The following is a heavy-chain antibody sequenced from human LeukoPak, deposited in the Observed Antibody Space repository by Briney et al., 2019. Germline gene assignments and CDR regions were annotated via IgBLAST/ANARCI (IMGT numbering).Heavy chain of an antibody. V-gene: IGHV3-21*01. CDR3: AKTSMVMNFDY. D-gene: IGHD5-18*01. CDR2: ISSTTSYI. Sequence: PGGSLRLSCTTSGFTFSSYAMHWVRQDPGKGLEWVSSISSTTSYIYYADSVKGRFTISRDNAKNSLYLQMNSLRAEDTAVYYCAKTSMVMNFDYWGQGTLVTVSS. J-gene: IGHJ4*02. CDR1: GFTFSSYA.